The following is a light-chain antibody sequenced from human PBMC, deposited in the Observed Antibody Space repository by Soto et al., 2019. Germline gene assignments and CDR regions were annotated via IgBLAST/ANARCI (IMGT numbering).Light chain of an antibody. J-gene: IGLJ1*01. Sequence: QSALTQAPSASGSPGQSVAISCTGTASDIGAYTFVSWYQQHPDKAPKLLLYDVNKRPSGVPDRFSGSKSGNTASLTVSGLQAEDEADYYCSAHGGSNPYVFGTGTKLTVL. CDR2: DVN. V-gene: IGLV2-8*01. CDR1: ASDIGAYTF. CDR3: SAHGGSNPYV.